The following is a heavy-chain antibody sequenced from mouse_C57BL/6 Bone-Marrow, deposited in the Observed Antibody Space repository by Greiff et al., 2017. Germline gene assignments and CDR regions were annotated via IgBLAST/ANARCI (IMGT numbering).Heavy chain of an antibody. Sequence: EVQLVESGGGLVQPGGSLKLSCAASGFTFSDYGMAWVRQAPRKGPEWVAFISNLAYSIYYADTVTGRFTISRENAKNTLYLEMSSLRSEDTAMYYCARQNYDYDVGYFDVWGTGTTVTVSS. V-gene: IGHV5-15*01. CDR2: ISNLAYSI. D-gene: IGHD2-4*01. CDR1: GFTFSDYG. CDR3: ARQNYDYDVGYFDV. J-gene: IGHJ1*03.